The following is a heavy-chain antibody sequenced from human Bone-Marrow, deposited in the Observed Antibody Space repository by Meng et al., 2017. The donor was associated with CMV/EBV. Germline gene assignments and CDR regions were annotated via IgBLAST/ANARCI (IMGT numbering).Heavy chain of an antibody. V-gene: IGHV4-34*01. D-gene: IGHD6-19*01. CDR2: INRSGSS. Sequence: SETLSLTCGVYGGSFSDYYWSWIRQPPGKGLEWIGEINRSGSSSYNPSLKSRVTISIDTSKNQFPLKVNSVTAAETAIYYCARESFSVAGSLYYGMDVWGQGTTVTVSS. CDR3: ARESFSVAGSLYYGMDV. CDR1: GGSFSDYY. J-gene: IGHJ6*02.